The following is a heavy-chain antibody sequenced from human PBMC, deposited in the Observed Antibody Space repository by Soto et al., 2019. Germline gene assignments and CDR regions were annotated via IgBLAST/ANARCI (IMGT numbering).Heavy chain of an antibody. CDR1: GYRFTSQW. D-gene: IGHD3-9*01. CDR2: IYPGDSDT. CDR3: ARFDRGFLEY. V-gene: IGHV5-51*01. Sequence: PGESLKISCKGSGYRFTSQWIGWVRQMSGKGLEWMGIIYPGDSDTRYSPSFQGQITISADKSISTAYLQWSSLKASDTAMYYCARFDRGFLEYWGQGTLVTVSS. J-gene: IGHJ4*02.